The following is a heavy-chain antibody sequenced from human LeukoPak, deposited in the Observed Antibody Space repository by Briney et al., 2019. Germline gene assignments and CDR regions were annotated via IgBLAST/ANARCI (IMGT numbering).Heavy chain of an antibody. CDR2: IIPIFGTA. Sequence: ASVKVPCKASGGTFSSYAISWVRQAPGQGLEWMGGIIPIFGTANYAQKFQGRVTITADESTSTAYMELSSLRAEDTAVYYCARVSYYYGSGSYRPTAVYYFDYWGQGTLVTVSS. CDR3: ARVSYYYGSGSYRPTAVYYFDY. D-gene: IGHD3-10*01. J-gene: IGHJ4*02. CDR1: GGTFSSYA. V-gene: IGHV1-69*13.